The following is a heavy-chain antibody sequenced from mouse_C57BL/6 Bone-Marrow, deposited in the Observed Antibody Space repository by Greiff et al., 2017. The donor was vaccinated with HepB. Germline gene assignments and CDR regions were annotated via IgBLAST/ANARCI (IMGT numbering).Heavy chain of an antibody. CDR2: ISSGGDYI. D-gene: IGHD1-1*01. V-gene: IGHV5-9-1*02. CDR1: GFTFSSYA. Sequence: EVKLMDSGEGLVKPGGSLKLSCAASGFTFSSYAMSWVRQTPEKRLEWVAYISSGGDYIYYADTVKGRFTISRDNARNTLYLQMSSLKSEDTAMYYCTRGAYGSSYWYFDVWGTGTTVTVSS. J-gene: IGHJ1*03. CDR3: TRGAYGSSYWYFDV.